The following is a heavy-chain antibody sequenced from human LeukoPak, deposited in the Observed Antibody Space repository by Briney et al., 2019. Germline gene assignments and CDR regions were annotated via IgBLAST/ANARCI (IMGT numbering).Heavy chain of an antibody. J-gene: IGHJ4*02. CDR1: GYTFTSYG. D-gene: IGHD2-15*01. CDR3: ARRSCSGGSCYLRTAEFDY. Sequence: ASVKVSCKASGYTFTSYGISWVRQAPGQGLEWMGWISAYNGNTNYAQKLQGRVTMTTDTSTSTAYMELRSLRSDDTAVYYCARRSCSGGSCYLRTAEFDYWGQGTLVTVSS. V-gene: IGHV1-18*01. CDR2: ISAYNGNT.